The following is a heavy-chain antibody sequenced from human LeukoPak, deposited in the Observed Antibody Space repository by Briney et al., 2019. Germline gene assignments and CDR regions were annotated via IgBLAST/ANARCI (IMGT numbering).Heavy chain of an antibody. CDR3: ARDLLNEGNHLDY. CDR1: GGSISSGGYY. D-gene: IGHD4-23*01. V-gene: IGHV4-30-4*01. J-gene: IGHJ4*02. CDR2: IYYSGST. Sequence: SQTLSLTCTVSGGSISSGGYYWSWIRQPPGKGLEWIGYIYYSGSTDYNPSLKSRVTISVDTSKNQFSLKLSSVTAADTAVYYCARDLLNEGNHLDYWGQGTLVTVSS.